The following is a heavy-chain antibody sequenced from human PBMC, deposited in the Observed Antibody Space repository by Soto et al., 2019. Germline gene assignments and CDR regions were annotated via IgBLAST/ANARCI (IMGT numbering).Heavy chain of an antibody. CDR3: AKDVVVGATTGLGDYYYYYGMDV. D-gene: IGHD1-26*01. V-gene: IGHV3-30*18. J-gene: IGHJ6*02. CDR2: ISYDGSNK. Sequence: QVQLVESGGGVVQPGRSLRLSCAASGFTFSSYGMHWVRQAPGKGVEWVAVISYDGSNKYYADSVKGRFTISRDNSKNTLYLQMNSLRAEDTAVYYCAKDVVVGATTGLGDYYYYYGMDVWGQGTTVTVSS. CDR1: GFTFSSYG.